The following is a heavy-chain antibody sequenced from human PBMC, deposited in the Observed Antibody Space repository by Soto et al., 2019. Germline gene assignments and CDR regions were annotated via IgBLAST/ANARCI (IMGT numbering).Heavy chain of an antibody. V-gene: IGHV6-1*01. D-gene: IGHD2-2*01. Sequence: SPTLSLTCAISGDSVSSNSAAWNWIRQSPSRGLEWLGRTYYRSKWYNDYAVSVKSRITINPDTSKNQFSLQLNSVTPEDTAVYYCASGIVVVPAAIGDYYYYMDVWGKGTTVTVSS. CDR3: ASGIVVVPAAIGDYYYYMDV. CDR1: GDSVSSNSAA. J-gene: IGHJ6*03. CDR2: TYYRSKWYN.